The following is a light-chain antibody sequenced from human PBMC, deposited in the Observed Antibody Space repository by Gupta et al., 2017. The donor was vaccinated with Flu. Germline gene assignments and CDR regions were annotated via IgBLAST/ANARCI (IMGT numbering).Light chain of an antibody. CDR2: LGS. CDR3: MQALQTPYT. V-gene: IGKV2-28*01. CDR1: QSLLHSNGYNY. J-gene: IGKJ2*01. Sequence: ISCRSSQSLLHSNGYNYLDWYLQKPGQSPQLLIYLGSNRASGVPDRFSGSGAGTDFTLKISRVEAEDVGVYYCMQALQTPYTFGQGTKLEIK.